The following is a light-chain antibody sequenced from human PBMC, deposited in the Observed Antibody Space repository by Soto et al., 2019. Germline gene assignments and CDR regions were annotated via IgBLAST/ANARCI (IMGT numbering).Light chain of an antibody. CDR2: GAS. Sequence: EIVMTQSPATLSVSPGERATLSCRASQSVSSNLAWYQQKPGQAPRLLIYGASTRATGIPARFSGSGSGTEFTLTISSLQSEDFAVYYCQQRSNWPLTFCGGTRVEI. CDR3: QQRSNWPLT. J-gene: IGKJ4*01. CDR1: QSVSSN. V-gene: IGKV3-15*01.